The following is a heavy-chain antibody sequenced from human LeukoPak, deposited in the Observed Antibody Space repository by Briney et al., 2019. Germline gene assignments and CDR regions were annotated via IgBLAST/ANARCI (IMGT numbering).Heavy chain of an antibody. J-gene: IGHJ4*02. Sequence: GGSLRLSCAASGLTFNRHWMAWVRQAPGKGLEWVANIKQDGSDQYYVGSVKGRFTISRDNAKNSLYMQMNNLRDEDTAVYYCARKAYDSDCFDFWGQGTLVTVSS. V-gene: IGHV3-7*04. CDR3: ARKAYDSDCFDF. CDR1: GLTFNRHW. D-gene: IGHD2-21*01. CDR2: IKQDGSDQ.